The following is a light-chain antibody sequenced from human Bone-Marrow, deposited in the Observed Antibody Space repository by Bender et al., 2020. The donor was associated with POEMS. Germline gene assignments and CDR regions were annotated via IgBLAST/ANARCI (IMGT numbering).Light chain of an antibody. J-gene: IGLJ1*01. CDR2: EDK. V-gene: IGLV3-1*01. Sequence: SYEVTQSSSVSVSPGQTATITCSGHNLGDKNVAWYQQKPGQSPILVMYEDKKRPTGVPERFSGFNSGNTATLTITGTQAMDEGDYYCQTWDTSAANYVFGTGTRVSVL. CDR1: NLGDKN. CDR3: QTWDTSAANYV.